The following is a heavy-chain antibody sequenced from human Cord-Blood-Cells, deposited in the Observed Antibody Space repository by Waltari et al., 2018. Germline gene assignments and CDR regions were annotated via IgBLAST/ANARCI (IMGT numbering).Heavy chain of an antibody. V-gene: IGHV3-33*01. CDR3: ARDGGCSSTSCYYYYYGMDV. D-gene: IGHD2-2*01. Sequence: QVQLVESGGGVVQPGRSLRLSCAASGFTFSSYGMHWVRQAPGKGLEWVAVIWYDGSNKYYADSVKGRFTISRDNSKNTLYLQMNSLRAEDTAVYYCARDGGCSSTSCYYYYYGMDVWGQGTTVTVSS. J-gene: IGHJ6*02. CDR1: GFTFSSYG. CDR2: IWYDGSNK.